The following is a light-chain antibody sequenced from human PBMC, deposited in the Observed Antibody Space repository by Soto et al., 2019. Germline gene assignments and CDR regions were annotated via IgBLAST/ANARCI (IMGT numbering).Light chain of an antibody. J-gene: IGKJ2*03. V-gene: IGKV3-20*01. CDR1: QSVDSSY. CDR3: QQYGNSPRYS. CDR2: AVS. Sequence: DIVLTQSPGTLSLSPGERATLSCRASQSVDSSYLAWYQQKPGQAPRLLIYAVSIRATGIPDRFSGSGSETDFTLTISRLEPEDFAEYYCQQYGNSPRYSFGQGTKLEIK.